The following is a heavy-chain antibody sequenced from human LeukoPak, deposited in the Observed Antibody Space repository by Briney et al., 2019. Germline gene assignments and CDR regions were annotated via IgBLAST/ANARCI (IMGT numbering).Heavy chain of an antibody. CDR3: ARDHLSADWPFNWFDP. V-gene: IGHV4-61*02. D-gene: IGHD3-9*01. CDR2: IYTSGST. J-gene: IGHJ5*02. CDR1: GGSISSGSYY. Sequence: PSETLSLTCTVPGGSISSGSYYWSWIRQPAGKGLEWIGRIYTSGSTNYNPSLKSRVTMSVDTSKNQFSLKLSSVTAADTAVYYCARDHLSADWPFNWFDPWGQGTLVTVSS.